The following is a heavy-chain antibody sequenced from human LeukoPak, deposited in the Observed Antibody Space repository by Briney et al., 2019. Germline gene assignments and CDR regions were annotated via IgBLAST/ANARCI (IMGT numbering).Heavy chain of an antibody. V-gene: IGHV4-39*01. CDR2: IYYSGST. J-gene: IGHJ4*02. CDR1: GGSISSSSYY. Sequence: SETLSLTCTVSGGSISSSSYYWGWIRQPPGKGLEWIGSIYYSGSTYYNSSLKSRVTISVDTSKNQFSLKLSSVTAADTAVYYCASSTGPRGGRGYFDYWGQGTLVTVSS. D-gene: IGHD4-17*01. CDR3: ASSTGPRGGRGYFDY.